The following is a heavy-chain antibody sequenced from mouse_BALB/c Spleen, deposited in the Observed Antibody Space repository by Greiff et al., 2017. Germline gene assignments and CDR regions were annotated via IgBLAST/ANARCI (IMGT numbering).Heavy chain of an antibody. Sequence: EVQLQQSGAELVKPGASVKLSCTASGFNIKDTYMHWVKQRPEQGLEWIGRIDPANGNTKYDPKFQGKASITADTSSNTAYLQLSSLTSEDTAVYYCARDGYGNSGFAYWGQGTLVTVSA. CDR3: ARDGYGNSGFAY. D-gene: IGHD2-10*02. J-gene: IGHJ3*01. CDR2: IDPANGNT. CDR1: GFNIKDTY. V-gene: IGHV14-3*02.